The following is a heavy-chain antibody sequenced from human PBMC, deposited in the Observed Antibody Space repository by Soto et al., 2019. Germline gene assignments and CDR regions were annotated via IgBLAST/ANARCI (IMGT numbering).Heavy chain of an antibody. CDR3: ATEKDIVVVVADRVRLGY. D-gene: IGHD2-15*01. CDR2: ISGSGCST. Sequence: PGGSLRLYCAASGFPFSSYAMRLVRQAPGKGLECVSAISGSGCSTYYADSVKGRFTISRDNSKNTLCLQMNSLRAEDTAVYYCATEKDIVVVVADRVRLGYSAQRALFNVSS. V-gene: IGHV3-23*01. CDR1: GFPFSSYA. J-gene: IGHJ4*02.